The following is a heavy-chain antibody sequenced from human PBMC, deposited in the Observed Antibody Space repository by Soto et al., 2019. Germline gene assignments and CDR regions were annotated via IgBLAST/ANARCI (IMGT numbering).Heavy chain of an antibody. Sequence: SETLSLTCTVSGGSISSYYWSWIRQPPGKGLEWIGYIYYSGSTNYNPSLKSRVTISVDTSKNQFSLKLSSVTAADTAVYYCARQRTVATIAFDIWGQRTMVTVSS. CDR1: GGSISSYY. J-gene: IGHJ3*02. CDR2: IYYSGST. D-gene: IGHD5-12*01. V-gene: IGHV4-59*08. CDR3: ARQRTVATIAFDI.